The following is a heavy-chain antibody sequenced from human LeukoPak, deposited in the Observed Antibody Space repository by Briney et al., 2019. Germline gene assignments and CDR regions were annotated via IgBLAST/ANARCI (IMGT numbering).Heavy chain of an antibody. Sequence: PGRSLRLSCAASGFTFSSYAMHWVRQAPGKGLEWVAVISYDGSNKYYADSVKGRFTISRDNSKNTPYLQMNSLRAEDTAVYYCARDESFNFWSGYYTVRYYYGMDVWGQGTTVTVSS. CDR2: ISYDGSNK. V-gene: IGHV3-30*04. D-gene: IGHD3-3*01. CDR1: GFTFSSYA. J-gene: IGHJ6*02. CDR3: ARDESFNFWSGYYTVRYYYGMDV.